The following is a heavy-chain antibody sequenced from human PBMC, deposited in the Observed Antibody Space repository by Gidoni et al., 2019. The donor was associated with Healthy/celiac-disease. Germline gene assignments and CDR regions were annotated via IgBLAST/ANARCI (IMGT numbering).Heavy chain of an antibody. J-gene: IGHJ4*02. D-gene: IGHD4-17*01. CDR3: ATFYGDRDY. CDR2: IYHSGST. Sequence: QVQLQESGPGLVKPSETLSLTCTVSGYSIRSGYYWGWIRQPPGKGLEWIGSIYHSGSTYYNPSLKSRVTISVDTSKNQFSLKLSSVTAADTAVYYCATFYGDRDYWGQGTLVTVSS. V-gene: IGHV4-38-2*02. CDR1: GYSIRSGYY.